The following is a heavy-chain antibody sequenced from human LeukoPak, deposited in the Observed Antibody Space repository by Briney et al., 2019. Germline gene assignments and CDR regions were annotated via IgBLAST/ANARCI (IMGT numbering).Heavy chain of an antibody. Sequence: PGRSLRLSCAASGFTFSDYGMHWVRQAPGKGLEWVAVISYDESNKYYADSVKGRFTISRDNSKNTLYLQMNSLRAEDTAVYYCASNRGYCTNGVCYNWFDPWGQGTLVTVSS. CDR2: ISYDESNK. J-gene: IGHJ5*02. D-gene: IGHD2-8*01. CDR3: ASNRGYCTNGVCYNWFDP. V-gene: IGHV3-30*03. CDR1: GFTFSDYG.